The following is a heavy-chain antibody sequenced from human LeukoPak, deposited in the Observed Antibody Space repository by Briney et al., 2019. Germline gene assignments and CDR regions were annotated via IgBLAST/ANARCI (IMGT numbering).Heavy chain of an antibody. J-gene: IGHJ4*02. CDR2: ISRTSTYI. CDR1: GFTFTTYT. V-gene: IGHV3-21*01. D-gene: IGHD3-22*01. Sequence: PGGSLRLSCAASGFTFTTYTMNWVRQAPGKGLEWVSSISRTSTYIHYADSVKGRFTISRDNAKNSLYLQMNSLRAEDTAVYYCARARGYYYDSSGYLSDYWGQGIPVTVSS. CDR3: ARARGYYYDSSGYLSDY.